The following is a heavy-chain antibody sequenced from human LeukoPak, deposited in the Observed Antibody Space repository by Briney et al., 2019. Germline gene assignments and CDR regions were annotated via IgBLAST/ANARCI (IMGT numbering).Heavy chain of an antibody. CDR2: ISSDGRIT. V-gene: IGHV3-64*01. Sequence: GGSLRLSCEGPGYTFSSYAMHWVRQAPGKGLEYVAAISSDGRITYYANFVKGRFTISRDNSKNRLYLQMGSLRTEDMAVYFCARVSGWYWFDQWGQGTLVTVSS. CDR3: ARVSGWYWFDQ. CDR1: GYTFSSYA. J-gene: IGHJ5*02. D-gene: IGHD6-19*01.